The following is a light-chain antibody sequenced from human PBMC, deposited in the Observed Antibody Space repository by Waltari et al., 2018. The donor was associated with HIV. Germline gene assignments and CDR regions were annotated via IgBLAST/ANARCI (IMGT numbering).Light chain of an antibody. CDR3: CSYAGSSNWV. J-gene: IGLJ3*02. V-gene: IGLV2-23*01. CDR2: EGI. CDR1: SSDFGSDTL. Sequence: QPALTQPPSVSGSPGQSTPFSCPGSSSDFGSDTLCSWYQQHPGKAPKLMIYEGINRPSGISNRFSGSKSGNTASLTISGLQAEDEADYYCCSYAGSSNWVFGGGTKLTVL.